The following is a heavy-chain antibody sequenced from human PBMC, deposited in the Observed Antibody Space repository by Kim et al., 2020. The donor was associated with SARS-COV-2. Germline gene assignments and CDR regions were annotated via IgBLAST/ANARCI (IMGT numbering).Heavy chain of an antibody. Sequence: GGSLRLSCAASGFTFSNYGMHWVRPAPGKGLEWVSVLWYDGSKKYYIASVKGRFTISRDNYKNTLYLQMNSLRAEDTAMYYCARDRDGYSSGWYGDVDLWGRGTLVTVSS. CDR2: LWYDGSKK. CDR3: ARDRDGYSSGWYGDVDL. J-gene: IGHJ2*01. V-gene: IGHV3-33*01. CDR1: GFTFSNYG. D-gene: IGHD6-19*01.